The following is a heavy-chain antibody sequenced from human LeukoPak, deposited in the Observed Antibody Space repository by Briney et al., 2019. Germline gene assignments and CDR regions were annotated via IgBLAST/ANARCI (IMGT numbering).Heavy chain of an antibody. CDR1: GGSISSGGYS. CDR2: IYHSGST. Sequence: SQTLFLTCAVSGGSISSGGYSWSWIRQPPGKGLEWIGYIYHSGSTYYNPSLKSRVTISVDKSKNQFSLKLSSVTAADTAVYYCARKVVVAATAGCFDYWGQGTLVTVSS. J-gene: IGHJ4*02. V-gene: IGHV4-30-2*01. CDR3: ARKVVVAATAGCFDY. D-gene: IGHD2-15*01.